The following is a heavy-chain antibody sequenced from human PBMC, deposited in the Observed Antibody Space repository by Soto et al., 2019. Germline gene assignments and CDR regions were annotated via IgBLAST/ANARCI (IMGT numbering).Heavy chain of an antibody. J-gene: IGHJ4*02. Sequence: SATLSLTCTDSGGSISSYYWSWILQPPGKGLEWIGYIYYSGSTNYNPSLKSRVTISVDTSKNQFSLKLSSVTAADTAVYYCARLPYSSSWPGVIDYWGQGTLVTVS. CDR3: ARLPYSSSWPGVIDY. CDR1: GGSISSYY. CDR2: IYYSGST. D-gene: IGHD6-13*01. V-gene: IGHV4-59*08.